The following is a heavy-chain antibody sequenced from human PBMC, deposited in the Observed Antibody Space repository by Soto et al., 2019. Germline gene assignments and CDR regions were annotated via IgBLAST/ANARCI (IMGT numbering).Heavy chain of an antibody. V-gene: IGHV3-15*01. CDR2: IKSKTDGGTI. J-gene: IGHJ4*02. Sequence: PGGSLRLSCAASGFTFSDHYMDWVRQAPGKGLEWVGRIKSKTDGGTIDYAAPVKDRFTISRDDSKNTLFLQMNSLKTEDTGVYYCTCEYYDRSGQKYWGQGTLVTVSS. D-gene: IGHD3-22*01. CDR1: GFTFSDHY. CDR3: TCEYYDRSGQKY.